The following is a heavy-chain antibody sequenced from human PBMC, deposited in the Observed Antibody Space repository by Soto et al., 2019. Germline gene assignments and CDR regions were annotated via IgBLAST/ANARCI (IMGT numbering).Heavy chain of an antibody. CDR1: GFTFSNYA. CDR2: ISGSGDRT. Sequence: EVQLLESGGGLVQPGGSLRLSCAASGFTFSNYAMSWVRQAPGKGLEWVSVISGSGDRTYYADSVKGRFTISRDNSKKTLYLQMNSLGAEDTAVYYCAKEWWELERDKYYYYGMDVWGQGTTVTVSS. J-gene: IGHJ6*02. CDR3: AKEWWELERDKYYYYGMDV. V-gene: IGHV3-23*01. D-gene: IGHD1-26*01.